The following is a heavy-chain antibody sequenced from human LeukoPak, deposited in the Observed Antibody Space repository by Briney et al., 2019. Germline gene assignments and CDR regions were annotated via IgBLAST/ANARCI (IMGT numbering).Heavy chain of an antibody. CDR1: GLTFSSYG. V-gene: IGHV3-30*02. CDR3: AKDRGIAAAADY. D-gene: IGHD6-13*01. Sequence: PGGSLRLSCAASGLTFSSYGMHWVRQAPGKGLEWVAFIRYDGSNKYYADSVKGRFTISRDNSKNTLYLQMNSLRAEDTAVYYCAKDRGIAAAADYWGQGTLVTVSS. CDR2: IRYDGSNK. J-gene: IGHJ4*02.